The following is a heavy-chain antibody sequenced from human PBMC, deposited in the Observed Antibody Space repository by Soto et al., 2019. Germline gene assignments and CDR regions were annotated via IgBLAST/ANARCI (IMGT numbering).Heavy chain of an antibody. CDR3: VRDECSGGSCYFY. D-gene: IGHD2-15*01. V-gene: IGHV1-46*03. CDR2: INPSGART. J-gene: IGHJ4*02. CDR1: GSTFIRSN. Sequence: QVQLVQSGAEVKKPGPSVKVSFRPSGSTFIRSNIPWVRQAPGQGLKWPGRINPSGARTSYAQKFQGRVTMTRDTSTSTVYMEVRSLRPDDTAVYYCVRDECSGGSCYFYWGQGTLVTVSS.